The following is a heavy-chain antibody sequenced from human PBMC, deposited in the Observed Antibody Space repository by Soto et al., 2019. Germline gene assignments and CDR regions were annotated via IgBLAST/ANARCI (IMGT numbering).Heavy chain of an antibody. V-gene: IGHV4-61*01. J-gene: IGHJ4*02. CDR1: GGSVSSGNYY. CDR3: ARSMYYSDGSNYSPFDY. CDR2: FYYTGST. Sequence: SETLSLTCTVSGGSVSSGNYYWSWIQQPPGKGMEWIGYFYYTGSTNYNPSLRSRVTISIDASKNQFSLRLSSVTAADTAVYYCARSMYYSDGSNYSPFDYWGQGTLVTVSS. D-gene: IGHD3-22*01.